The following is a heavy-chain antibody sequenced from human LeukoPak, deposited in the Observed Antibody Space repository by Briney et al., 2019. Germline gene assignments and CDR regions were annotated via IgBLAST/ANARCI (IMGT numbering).Heavy chain of an antibody. J-gene: IGHJ4*02. CDR3: AKDLQVVPASFDY. V-gene: IGHV3-23*01. Sequence: GGSLRLSCAASGFTFTSYAMNWVRQAPGQGLEWVSGIHGSGGATYYADSVKGRFTISRDNSKNTLYLQMNSLRAEDTAVYYCAKDLQVVPASFDYWGQGTRVTVSS. CDR2: IHGSGGAT. D-gene: IGHD4-11*01. CDR1: GFTFTSYA.